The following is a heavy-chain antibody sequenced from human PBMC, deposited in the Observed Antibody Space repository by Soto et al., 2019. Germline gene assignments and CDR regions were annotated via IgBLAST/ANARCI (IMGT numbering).Heavy chain of an antibody. D-gene: IGHD5-12*01. V-gene: IGHV1-69*02. J-gene: IGHJ4*02. CDR2: IIPILGIA. CDR1: GGTFSSYT. Sequence: SVKVSCKASGGTFSSYTISWVRQAPGQGLEWMGRIIPILGIANYAQKFQGRVTITADKSTSTAYMELSSLRSEDTAVYYCARGHSGSEYIPSHWGQGTLVTVSS. CDR3: ARGHSGSEYIPSH.